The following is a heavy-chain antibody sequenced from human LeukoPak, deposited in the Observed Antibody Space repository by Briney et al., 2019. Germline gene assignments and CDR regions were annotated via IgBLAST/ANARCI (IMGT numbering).Heavy chain of an antibody. CDR3: AKVGAGNIFDY. CDR1: GFTFSSYG. CDR2: ISYDGSNK. J-gene: IGHJ4*02. V-gene: IGHV3-30*18. D-gene: IGHD1-26*01. Sequence: GGSLRLSCAASGFTFSSYGMHWGRQAPGKGLEWVAVISYDGSNKYYADSVKGRFTISRDNTKNTLYLQMNSLRAEDTAVYYCAKVGAGNIFDYWGQGTLVTVSS.